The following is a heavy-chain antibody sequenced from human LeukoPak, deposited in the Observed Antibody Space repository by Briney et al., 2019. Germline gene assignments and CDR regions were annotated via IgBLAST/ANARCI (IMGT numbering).Heavy chain of an antibody. V-gene: IGHV4-34*01. CDR3: ALGLKFVDIVATKTWFDP. Sequence: PSETLSLPCAVYGGSFSGYYWRWIRQPPGKGLEWIGEINHSGSTNYNPSLKSRVTISVDTSKNQFSLKLSSVTAADTAVYYCALGLKFVDIVATKTWFDPWGQGTLVTVSS. D-gene: IGHD5-12*01. J-gene: IGHJ5*02. CDR2: INHSGST. CDR1: GGSFSGYY.